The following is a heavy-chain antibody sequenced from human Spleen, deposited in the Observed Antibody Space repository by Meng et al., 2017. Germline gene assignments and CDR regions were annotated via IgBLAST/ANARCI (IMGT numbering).Heavy chain of an antibody. D-gene: IGHD3-3*01. V-gene: IGHV3-11*04. CDR3: ARDPLYDFWSGYYLGYYYYYGMDV. CDR1: GFIFSDYY. J-gene: IGHJ6*02. Sequence: GESLKISCAASGFIFSDYYMSWIRQAPGKGLEWVSYISSSGSIIYYTDSVKGRFTISRDNAKNSLFLQMNSLRAEDTAVYYCARDPLYDFWSGYYLGYYYYYGMDVWGQGTTVTVSS. CDR2: ISSSGSII.